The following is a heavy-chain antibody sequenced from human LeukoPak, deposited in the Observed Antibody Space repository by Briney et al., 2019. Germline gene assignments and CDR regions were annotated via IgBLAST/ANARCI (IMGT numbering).Heavy chain of an antibody. V-gene: IGHV1-46*01. CDR1: GYNFISYY. CDR3: ARAEGLEYQLLDY. Sequence: ASVKVSCKASGYNFISYYMHWVRQALGQGLEWMGIINPSGGSTSYAQKFQDRVTMTRDTSTSTVYMELSSLKSEDTAVYYCARAEGLEYQLLDYWGQGTLVTVSS. J-gene: IGHJ4*02. D-gene: IGHD2-2*01. CDR2: INPSGGST.